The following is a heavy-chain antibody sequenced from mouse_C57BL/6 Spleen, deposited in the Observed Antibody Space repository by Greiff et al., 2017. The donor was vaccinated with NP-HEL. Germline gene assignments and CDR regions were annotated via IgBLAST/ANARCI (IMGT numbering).Heavy chain of an antibody. CDR1: GYSITSGYY. CDR3: AREGALLGFDY. Sequence: EVKLVESGPGLVKPSQSLSLTCSVTGYSITSGYYWNWIRQFPGNKLEWMGYISYDGSNNYNPSLKNRISITRDTSKNQFFLKLNSVTTEDTATYYCAREGALLGFDYWGQGTTLTVSS. J-gene: IGHJ2*01. V-gene: IGHV3-6*01. CDR2: ISYDGSN. D-gene: IGHD1-1*01.